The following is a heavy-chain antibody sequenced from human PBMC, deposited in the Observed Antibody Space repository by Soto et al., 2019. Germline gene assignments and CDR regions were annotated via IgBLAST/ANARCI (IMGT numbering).Heavy chain of an antibody. Sequence: SETLSLTCTVSGGSVSSGSYYWSWIRQPPGKGLEWIGYIYYSGSTNYNPSLKSRVTISVDTSKNQFSLKLSSVTAADTAVYYCARDRGSSSWPYYYYYGMDVWGQGTTVTVSS. CDR2: IYYSGST. J-gene: IGHJ6*02. CDR1: GGSVSSGSYY. D-gene: IGHD6-13*01. V-gene: IGHV4-61*01. CDR3: ARDRGSSSWPYYYYYGMDV.